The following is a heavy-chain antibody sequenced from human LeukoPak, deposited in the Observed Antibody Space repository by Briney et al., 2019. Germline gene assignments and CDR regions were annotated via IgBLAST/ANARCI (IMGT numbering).Heavy chain of an antibody. Sequence: GGSLRLSCAASGLTFRSYAMKWVRQAPGKGLEWISGISGSGDRTDYADSVKGRFTISRDNSKNTLYLQMNSLRVEDTAVFYCAKAVEGPYYYGMDVWGQGTTVTVSS. J-gene: IGHJ6*02. D-gene: IGHD1-1*01. CDR1: GLTFRSYA. CDR2: ISGSGDRT. CDR3: AKAVEGPYYYGMDV. V-gene: IGHV3-23*01.